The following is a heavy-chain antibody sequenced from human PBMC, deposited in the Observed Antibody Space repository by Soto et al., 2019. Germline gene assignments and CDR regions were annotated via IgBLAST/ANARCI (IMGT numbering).Heavy chain of an antibody. V-gene: IGHV4-61*01. CDR3: ARARPDSAGSSLGRRLDV. CDR1: GDSVTFGHHY. J-gene: IGHJ6*02. Sequence: QVQLQESGPGLVKPSGTLSLICIVSGDSVTFGHHYWSWIRQPPGKGLEWIGKMFFTGATNYSPSLKSLVTMSVDSSKSQFSLNLTSVSAADSAIYYCARARPDSAGSSLGRRLDVWGQGTTVTVSS. D-gene: IGHD3-10*01. CDR2: MFFTGAT.